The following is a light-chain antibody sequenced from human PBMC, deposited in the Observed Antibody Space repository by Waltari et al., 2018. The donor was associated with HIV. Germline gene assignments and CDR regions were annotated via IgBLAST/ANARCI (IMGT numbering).Light chain of an antibody. V-gene: IGLV2-14*01. CDR3: ASYTHRSTLV. J-gene: IGLJ3*02. CDR1: SGDVGGFDF. CDR2: DVT. Sequence: QSALTQPTSVSGSPGQSITISCTGTSGDVGGFDFVSWYQQYPGTAPQVIISDVTNRPAGVSSRCSGSKSGNTASLTISGLQGEDEADYYCASYTHRSTLVFGGGTKLTVL.